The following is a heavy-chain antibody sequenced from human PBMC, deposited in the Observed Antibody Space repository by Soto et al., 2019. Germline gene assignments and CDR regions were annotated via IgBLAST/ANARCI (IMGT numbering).Heavy chain of an antibody. J-gene: IGHJ3*02. CDR1: GFTFSSYS. CDR3: ARDQGGYSYGYDAFDI. CDR2: ISSSSSTI. Sequence: GGSLRLSCAASGFTFSSYSMNWVRQAPGKGLEWVSYISSSSSTIYYADSVKGRFTISRDNAKNSLYLQMNSLGAEDTDVYYCARDQGGYSYGYDAFDIWGQGTMVTVSS. V-gene: IGHV3-48*04. D-gene: IGHD5-18*01.